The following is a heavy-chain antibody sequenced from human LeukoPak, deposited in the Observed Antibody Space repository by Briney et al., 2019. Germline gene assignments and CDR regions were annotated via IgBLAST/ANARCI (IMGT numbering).Heavy chain of an antibody. V-gene: IGHV1-46*01. CDR3: ARIVVAGIGIPYYYYYMDV. CDR2: INPSGGST. CDR1: GYTFTSYY. Sequence: ASVKVSCKASGYTFTSYYMHWVRQAPGQGLEWMGIINPSGGSTSYAQKFQGRVTMTRDMSTSTVYMELSSLRSEDTAVYYCARIVVAGIGIPYYYYYMDVWGKGTTVTISS. J-gene: IGHJ6*03. D-gene: IGHD6-19*01.